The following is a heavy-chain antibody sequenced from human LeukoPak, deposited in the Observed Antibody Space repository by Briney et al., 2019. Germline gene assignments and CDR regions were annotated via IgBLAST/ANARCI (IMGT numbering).Heavy chain of an antibody. CDR3: ARDPLTYGSGRPVLDY. CDR1: GFTFSSYE. Sequence: PGGSLRLSCAASGFTFSSYEMHWLRQAPGKGLEWVSYISSSSSNIYYADSVKGRFTISRDNAKNSLYLQMNSLREEDTAVYYWARDPLTYGSGRPVLDYWGQGTLVTVSS. D-gene: IGHD3-10*01. J-gene: IGHJ4*02. V-gene: IGHV3-48*02. CDR2: ISSSSSNI.